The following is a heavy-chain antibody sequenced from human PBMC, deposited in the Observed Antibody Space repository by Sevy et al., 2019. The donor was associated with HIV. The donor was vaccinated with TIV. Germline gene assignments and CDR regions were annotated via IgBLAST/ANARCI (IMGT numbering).Heavy chain of an antibody. CDR1: GFTFSDYY. V-gene: IGHV3-11*01. Sequence: GGSLRLSCAASGFTFSDYYMSWIRQAPGKGLEWVSYISSSGSTIYYADSVKGRFTISRDNAKNSLYLQMNSLRAEDTAVYYCARRAVRKQNAFDIWGQRTMVTVSS. CDR2: ISSSGSTI. D-gene: IGHD3-10*01. J-gene: IGHJ3*02. CDR3: ARRAVRKQNAFDI.